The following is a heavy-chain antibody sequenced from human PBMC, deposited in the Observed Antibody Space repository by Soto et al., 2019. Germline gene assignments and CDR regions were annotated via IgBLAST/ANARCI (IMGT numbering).Heavy chain of an antibody. D-gene: IGHD6-13*01. J-gene: IGHJ4*02. CDR2: ISSSGSTI. CDR3: ARAYPGAGIAADY. V-gene: IGHV3-48*03. CDR1: GFTFSSYE. Sequence: GGSLRLSCAASGFTFSSYEMNWVRQAPGKGLEWVSYISSSGSTIYYADSVKGRFTISRDNAKNSLYLQMNSLRAEDTAVYYCARAYPGAGIAADYWGQGTLVTVSS.